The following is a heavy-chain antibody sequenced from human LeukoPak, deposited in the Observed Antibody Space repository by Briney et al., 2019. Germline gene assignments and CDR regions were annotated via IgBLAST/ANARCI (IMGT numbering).Heavy chain of an antibody. CDR2: INHSEST. CDR1: GGSFSGYY. J-gene: IGHJ5*02. CDR3: ATRPDIAAAGPGWFDP. V-gene: IGHV4-34*01. D-gene: IGHD6-13*01. Sequence: PSETLSLTCAVYGGSFSGYYWSWIRQPPGKGLEWIGEINHSESTNYNPFLKSRVTVSVDTSKNQFSLKLSSVTAADTAVYYCATRPDIAAAGPGWFDPWGQGTLVTVSS.